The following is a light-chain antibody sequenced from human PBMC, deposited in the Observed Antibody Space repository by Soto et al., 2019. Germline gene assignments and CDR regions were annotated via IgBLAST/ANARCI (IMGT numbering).Light chain of an antibody. J-gene: IGKJ1*01. CDR3: QKYNSAPRT. Sequence: DIQMTQSPSSLSASVGDRVTITCRASQDIRNYLAWYQQRPGRVPKLLISAASTLHSGVPSRFSSSGSGTDFTLTISSLQAEDVATYYCQKYNSAPRTFGQGTKVEIK. CDR2: AAS. V-gene: IGKV1-27*01. CDR1: QDIRNY.